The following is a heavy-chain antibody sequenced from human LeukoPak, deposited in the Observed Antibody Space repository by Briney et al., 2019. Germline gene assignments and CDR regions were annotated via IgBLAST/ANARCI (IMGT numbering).Heavy chain of an antibody. CDR3: ARGPWVY. V-gene: IGHV7-4-1*02. Sequence: ASVKVSCKASGYTFNSYGISWVRQAPGQGLEWMGWINTNTGNPTYVQGFTGRSVFSLDTSVSTAYLQINSLKADDTAVYYCARGPWVYWGQGTLVTVSS. J-gene: IGHJ4*02. CDR2: INTNTGNP. CDR1: GYTFNSYG.